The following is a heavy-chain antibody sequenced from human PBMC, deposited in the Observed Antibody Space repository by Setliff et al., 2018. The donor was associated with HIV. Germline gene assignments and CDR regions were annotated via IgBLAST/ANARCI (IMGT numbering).Heavy chain of an antibody. J-gene: IGHJ4*02. CDR1: GDSFSTSSYF. Sequence: TSETLSLTCSVSGDSFSTSSYFWGWVRQSPGKGLEWIGNIYYTGFTYSSPSLKSRVIMSIDTSESQFSLNLTSVTDSDTAVYYCTRQGRGDPGLATTRLDYWGQGKLVTVSS. CDR3: TRQGRGDPGLATTRLDY. CDR2: IYYTGFT. V-gene: IGHV4-39*01. D-gene: IGHD1-1*01.